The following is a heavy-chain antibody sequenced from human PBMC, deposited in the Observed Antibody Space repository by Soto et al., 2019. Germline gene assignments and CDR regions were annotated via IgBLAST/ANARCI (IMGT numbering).Heavy chain of an antibody. CDR2: IYFSGST. CDR3: ARAGGLGAVAVDY. CDR1: GASIKSTTYY. V-gene: IGHV4-39*01. J-gene: IGHJ4*02. D-gene: IGHD6-19*01. Sequence: SETLSLTCTVSGASIKSTTYYWGWIRQPPGKGLEWIGSIYFSGSTYYNPSLKSRVTISVDTSKNQFSLKLSSVTAADTAVYYCARAGGLGAVAVDYWGQGTLVTVSS.